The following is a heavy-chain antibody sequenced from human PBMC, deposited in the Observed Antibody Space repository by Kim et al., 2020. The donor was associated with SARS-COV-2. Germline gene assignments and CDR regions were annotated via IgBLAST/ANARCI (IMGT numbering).Heavy chain of an antibody. CDR1: GFTFSNYN. J-gene: IGHJ3*02. Sequence: GGSLRLSCAASGFTFSNYNMNWVRQAPGKGLEWVSYISSSSSTIYYADSVKGRFTISRDNAKNSLYLQMNSLRAEDTAVYYCARAYSSSSGKDAFDIWGQGTMVIVSS. CDR3: ARAYSSSSGKDAFDI. V-gene: IGHV3-48*04. CDR2: ISSSSSTI. D-gene: IGHD6-6*01.